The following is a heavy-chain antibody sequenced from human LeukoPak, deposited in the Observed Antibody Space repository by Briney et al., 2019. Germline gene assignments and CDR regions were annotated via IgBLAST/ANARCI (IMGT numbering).Heavy chain of an antibody. CDR2: INGGRSPI. CDR1: GFTFSRDS. J-gene: IGHJ4*02. CDR3: VRDNPRCCGVVPANIDDY. D-gene: IGHD2-15*01. Sequence: GGSLRLSCAASGFTFSRDSMNWVRQAPGKGLEWVSYINGGRSPIYYADSVRGRFTISRDNAKNSLHLQMNSLRAEDTAVYYCVRDNPRCCGVVPANIDDYWGQGTLVTVSS. V-gene: IGHV3-48*01.